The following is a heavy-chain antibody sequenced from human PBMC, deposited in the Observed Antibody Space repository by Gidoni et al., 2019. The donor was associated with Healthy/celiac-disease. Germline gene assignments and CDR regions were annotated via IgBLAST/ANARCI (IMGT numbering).Heavy chain of an antibody. CDR3: AKSGARGDYGGGDY. Sequence: EVQLLESGGGVVQPGGSLRLSCAASGFTFSSYAMSWVRQAPGKGLEWVSAISGRGGSTYYAYSVKGRFTISRDNSKNTLYLQMTSLRAEDTALYDWAKSGARGDYGGGDYWGQGTLVTVSS. CDR2: ISGRGGST. CDR1: GFTFSSYA. J-gene: IGHJ4*02. V-gene: IGHV3-23*01. D-gene: IGHD4-17*01.